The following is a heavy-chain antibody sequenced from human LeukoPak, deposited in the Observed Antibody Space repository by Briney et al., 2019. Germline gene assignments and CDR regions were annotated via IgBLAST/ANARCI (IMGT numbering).Heavy chain of an antibody. Sequence: GGSLRLSCAASGFTFSSYAMSWVRQAPGKGLEWVSAISGSGGSTYYADSVKGQFTISRDNSKNTLYLQMNSLRAEDTAVYYCAKVLGSEFGELLPYFDYWGQGTLVTVSS. CDR1: GFTFSSYA. J-gene: IGHJ4*02. CDR2: ISGSGGST. V-gene: IGHV3-23*01. CDR3: AKVLGSEFGELLPYFDY. D-gene: IGHD3-10*01.